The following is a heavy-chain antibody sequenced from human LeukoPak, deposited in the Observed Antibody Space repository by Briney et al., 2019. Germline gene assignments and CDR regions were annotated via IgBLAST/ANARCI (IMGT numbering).Heavy chain of an antibody. Sequence: SETLSLTCTVSGGSISSYYWSWIRQPPGKGLEWIGYIYYSGSTNYNPSLKSRVTISVDTSKNQFSLKLSSVTAADTAVYYCARAVEQWREIAYWGHETLVTGYS. CDR1: GGSISSYY. J-gene: IGHJ4*01. CDR3: ARAVEQWREIAY. CDR2: IYYSGST. D-gene: IGHD6-19*01. V-gene: IGHV4-59*01.